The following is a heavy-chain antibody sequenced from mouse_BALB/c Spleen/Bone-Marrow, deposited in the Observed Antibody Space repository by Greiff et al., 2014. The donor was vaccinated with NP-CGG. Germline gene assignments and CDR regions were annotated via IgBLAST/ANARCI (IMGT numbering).Heavy chain of an antibody. CDR1: GYTFTSYT. CDR2: INPSSGYT. J-gene: IGHJ3*01. D-gene: IGHD2-3*01. V-gene: IGHV1-4*02. Sequence: VNVVESAAELARPGASVKMSCKASGYTFTSYTMHWVKQRPGQGLEWIGYINPSSGYTEYNQKFKDKTTLTADKSSSTAYMQLSSLTSEDSAVYYCASRDGYSPWFAYWGQGTLVTVSA. CDR3: ASRDGYSPWFAY.